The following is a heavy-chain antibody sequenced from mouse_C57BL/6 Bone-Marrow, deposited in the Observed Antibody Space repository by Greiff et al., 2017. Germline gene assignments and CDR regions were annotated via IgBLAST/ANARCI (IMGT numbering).Heavy chain of an antibody. CDR2: INPYNGGT. CDR1: GYTFTDYY. V-gene: IGHV1-19*01. J-gene: IGHJ4*01. Sequence: VQLKQPGAELVKPGASVKMSCKASGYTFTDYYMNWVKQSHGKSLEWIGVINPYNGGTSYNQKFKGKATLTVDKSSSTAYMELNSLTSEDSAVYYCARGHYYAMDYWGQGTSVTVSS. CDR3: ARGHYYAMDY.